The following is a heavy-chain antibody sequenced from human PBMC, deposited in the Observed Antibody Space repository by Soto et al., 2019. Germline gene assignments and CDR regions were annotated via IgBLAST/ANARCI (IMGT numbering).Heavy chain of an antibody. CDR2: IIPIFGTA. Sequence: SVKVSCKASGGTFSSYAISWVRQAPGQGLEWMGGIIPIFGTANYAQKFQGRVTITADKSTSTAYVELSSLRSEDTAVYYCASLGYCTNGVCYDIWGQGTMVTVSS. V-gene: IGHV1-69*06. CDR3: ASLGYCTNGVCYDI. D-gene: IGHD2-8*01. CDR1: GGTFSSYA. J-gene: IGHJ3*02.